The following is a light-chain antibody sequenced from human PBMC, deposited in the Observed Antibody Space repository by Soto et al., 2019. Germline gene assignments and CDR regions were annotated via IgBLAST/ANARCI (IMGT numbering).Light chain of an antibody. CDR2: GAS. V-gene: IGKV3-20*01. CDR1: QSVSSSY. Sequence: EIVLTQSPGTLSLSPGERATLSCRASQSVSSSYLAWYQRKPGQAPRLLIYGASSRATGIPDRFSGSGSGTAFTLTISRLEPEDFAVYYCQQYGDSPVTFGGGTKVEIK. J-gene: IGKJ4*01. CDR3: QQYGDSPVT.